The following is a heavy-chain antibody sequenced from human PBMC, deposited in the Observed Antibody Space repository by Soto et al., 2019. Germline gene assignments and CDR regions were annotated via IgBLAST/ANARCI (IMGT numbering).Heavy chain of an antibody. CDR2: IKHSGST. J-gene: IGHJ5*02. D-gene: IGHD6-19*01. CDR3: ARDSLGIAVLGTGRSKNNWFDP. CDR1: GGSFSGYY. Sequence: QVQLQQWGAGLLKPSETLSLTCAVYGGSFSGYYWSWIRQPPGKGLEWIGEIKHSGSTNYNPSLTRRVTISIDTSKNQFSLTLSSVTAADTAIYYCARDSLGIAVLGTGRSKNNWFDPWGQGTLVTVSS. V-gene: IGHV4-34*01.